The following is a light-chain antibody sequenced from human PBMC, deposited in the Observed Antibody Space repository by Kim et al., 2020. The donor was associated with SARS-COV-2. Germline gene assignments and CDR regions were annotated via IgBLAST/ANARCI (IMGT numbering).Light chain of an antibody. J-gene: IGKJ1*01. CDR3: QQYYTYPRT. Sequence: ASTGDRVTITWRASQGISSYLAWYQQKPGKAPKLLIYAASTLQSGVPSRFSGSGSGTDFTLTISCLQSEDFATYFCQQYYTYPRTFGQGTKVDIK. V-gene: IGKV1-8*01. CDR1: QGISSY. CDR2: AAS.